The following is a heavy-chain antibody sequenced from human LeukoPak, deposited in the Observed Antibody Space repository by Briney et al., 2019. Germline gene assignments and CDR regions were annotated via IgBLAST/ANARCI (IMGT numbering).Heavy chain of an antibody. CDR3: ARAPRPTIFGMPYYYYYGMDV. Sequence: SVKVSCKVSGYTLTELSMHWVRQAPGKGLEWMGGIIPIFGTANYAQKFQGRVTITADESTSTAYMELSSLRSEDTAVYYCARAPRPTIFGMPYYYYYGMDVWGQGTTVTVSS. D-gene: IGHD3-3*01. CDR1: GYTLTELS. V-gene: IGHV1-69*13. CDR2: IIPIFGTA. J-gene: IGHJ6*02.